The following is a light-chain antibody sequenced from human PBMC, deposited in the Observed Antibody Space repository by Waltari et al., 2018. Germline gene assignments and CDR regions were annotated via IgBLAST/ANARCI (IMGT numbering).Light chain of an antibody. V-gene: IGKV3-20*01. Sequence: EIVLTQSPGTLSLSPGERATISCRASQSVASSYLAWYQQKPGQAPSLLIYGASSRATGIPDRFSGSGSGTDFTLTISRLEPEDFAVYYCQHFGSSPYTFGQGTKLEIK. CDR1: QSVASSY. CDR2: GAS. CDR3: QHFGSSPYT. J-gene: IGKJ2*01.